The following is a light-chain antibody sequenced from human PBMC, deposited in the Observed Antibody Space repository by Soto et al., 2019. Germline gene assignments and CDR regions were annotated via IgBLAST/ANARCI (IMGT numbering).Light chain of an antibody. CDR2: EVS. V-gene: IGLV2-14*01. CDR1: SSDVGGSDY. J-gene: IGLJ1*01. Sequence: QSALTQPASVSGSPGQSITISCTGTSSDVGGSDYVAWYQQYPDNAPKLLIYEVSHRPSGVSYRFSGSKSGNTASLTISGLQAEDEADYYCKSYTSSTAYVFGTGTKLTVL. CDR3: KSYTSSTAYV.